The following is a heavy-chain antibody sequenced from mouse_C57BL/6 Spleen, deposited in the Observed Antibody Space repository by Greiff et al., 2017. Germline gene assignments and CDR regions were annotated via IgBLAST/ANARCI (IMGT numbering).Heavy chain of an antibody. CDR3: ARLSNYGSSYYYAMDY. V-gene: IGHV1-85*01. D-gene: IGHD1-1*01. J-gene: IGHJ4*01. CDR1: GYTFTSYD. CDR2: IYPRDGST. Sequence: QVQLQQSGPELVKPGASVKLSCKASGYTFTSYDINWVKQRPGQGLEWIGWIYPRDGSTKYNEKFKGKATLTVDTSSSTAYMELHSLTSEDSAVYFCARLSNYGSSYYYAMDYWGQGTSVTVSS.